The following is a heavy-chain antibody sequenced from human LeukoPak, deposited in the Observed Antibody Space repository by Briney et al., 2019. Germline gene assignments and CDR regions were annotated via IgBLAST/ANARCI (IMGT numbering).Heavy chain of an antibody. CDR2: IWYDGSNK. D-gene: IGHD3-22*01. Sequence: PGRSLRLSCAASGFTFSSYGMHWVRQAPGKGLEWVAVIWYDGSNKYYADSVKGRFTIPRDNSKNTLYLQMNSLRAEDTAVYYCARDYYYDSSGSFDYWGQGTLVTVSS. CDR3: ARDYYYDSSGSFDY. V-gene: IGHV3-33*01. CDR1: GFTFSSYG. J-gene: IGHJ4*02.